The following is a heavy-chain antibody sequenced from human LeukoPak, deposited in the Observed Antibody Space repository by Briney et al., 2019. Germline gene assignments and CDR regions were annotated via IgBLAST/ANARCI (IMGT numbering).Heavy chain of an antibody. J-gene: IGHJ4*02. D-gene: IGHD1-26*01. CDR3: GRVSGGSYREFAKYFDY. CDR2: SNPNSGGT. V-gene: IGHV1-2*02. CDR1: GYTFTGYY. Sequence: GASVNVSCKASGYTFTGYYMHWVRQAPGQGLEWMGWSNPNSGGTNYAQKFQGRVTITRDTSISTAYMELTRLRSDDTAVYYCGRVSGGSYREFAKYFDYWGQGTLVTVSS.